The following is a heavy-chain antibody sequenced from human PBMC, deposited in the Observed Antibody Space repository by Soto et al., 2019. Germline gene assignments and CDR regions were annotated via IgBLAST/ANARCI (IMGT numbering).Heavy chain of an antibody. D-gene: IGHD3-10*01. CDR3: ARAHWSGDYFNY. CDR1: GYTFTNHD. V-gene: IGHV1-8*01. CDR2: VNPHSGNT. Sequence: QVQLVQSGAEVKKPGASVKVSCKASGYTFTNHDIYWVRQATGQGLEWMGWVNPHSGNTDYAQKFQGRVTLTRNTSITTAYMELSSLQSDDTAVYYCARAHWSGDYFNYWGQGSLVSVSS. J-gene: IGHJ4*02.